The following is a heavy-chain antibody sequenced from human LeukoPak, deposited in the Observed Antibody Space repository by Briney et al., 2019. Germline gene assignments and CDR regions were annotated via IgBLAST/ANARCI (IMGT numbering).Heavy chain of an antibody. CDR2: VRYDGTNN. V-gene: IGHV3-30*02. J-gene: IGHJ4*02. CDR3: AKDYGYSYGYFDH. CDR1: GFTFSFNNYG. D-gene: IGHD1-26*01. Sequence: GGSLRLSCAAPGFTFSFNNYGMHWVRQAPGKGLEWVAFVRYDGTNNYYADSVNGRFTVSRDNSKNTVYLQMSSLRTEDTAVYYCAKDYGYSYGYFDHWGQGTLVTVSS.